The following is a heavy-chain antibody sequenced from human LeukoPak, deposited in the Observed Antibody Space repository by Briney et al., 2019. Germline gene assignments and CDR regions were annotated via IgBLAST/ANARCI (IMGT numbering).Heavy chain of an antibody. J-gene: IGHJ6*02. V-gene: IGHV3-23*01. D-gene: IGHD3-3*01. CDR3: ARVLGVLVWLPPPPLYYYYCGMDV. CDR2: ISGCVGRT. Sequence: GGSLRLSCAASVFTFSSYAMSWVPQAPGKGLEWVSAISGCVGRTYYGYAVKGRFIISRDNSKNTLYLQINSLRAEDTAVYYCARVLGVLVWLPPPPLYYYYCGMDVWGQGTTVTVYS. CDR1: VFTFSSYA.